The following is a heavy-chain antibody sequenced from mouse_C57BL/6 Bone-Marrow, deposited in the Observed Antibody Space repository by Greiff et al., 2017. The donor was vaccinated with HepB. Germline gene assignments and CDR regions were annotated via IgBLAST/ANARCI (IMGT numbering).Heavy chain of an antibody. CDR3: ATYYPQGWYFDV. V-gene: IGHV5-4*03. CDR2: ISDGGSYT. J-gene: IGHJ1*03. Sequence: EVMLVESGGGLVKPGGSLKLSCAASGFTFSSYAMSWVRQTPEKRLEWVATISDGGSYTYYPDNVKGRFTISRDNAKNNLYLQMSHLKSEDTAMYYCATYYPQGWYFDVWGTGTTVTVSS. CDR1: GFTFSSYA. D-gene: IGHD1-1*02.